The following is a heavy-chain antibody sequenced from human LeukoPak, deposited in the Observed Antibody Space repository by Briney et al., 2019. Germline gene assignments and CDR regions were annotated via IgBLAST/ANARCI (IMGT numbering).Heavy chain of an antibody. D-gene: IGHD4-17*01. CDR1: GGSFSGYY. V-gene: IGHV4-34*01. CDR2: IYHSGST. CDR3: ARVGYGERGYFDP. J-gene: IGHJ5*02. Sequence: SETLSLTCAVYGGSFSGYYWSWIRQPPGKGLEWIGSIYHSGSTYYNPSLKSRVTISVDTSKNQFSLKLSSVTAADTAVYYCARVGYGERGYFDPWGQGTLVTVSS.